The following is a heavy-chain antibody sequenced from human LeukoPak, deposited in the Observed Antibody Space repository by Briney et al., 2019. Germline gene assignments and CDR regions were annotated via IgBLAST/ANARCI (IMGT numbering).Heavy chain of an antibody. J-gene: IGHJ1*01. D-gene: IGHD3-22*01. Sequence: GGSLRLSCVASGFAFSSYGMHWVRQAPGKGLEWVAVILNDGSSKYYADSVKGRFTISRDNSKNTLYLQMNSLRAEDTAVYYCARGYYYDSSAPAFQHWGQGTLVTVSS. CDR1: GFAFSSYG. CDR3: ARGYYYDSSAPAFQH. CDR2: ILNDGSSK. V-gene: IGHV3-30*03.